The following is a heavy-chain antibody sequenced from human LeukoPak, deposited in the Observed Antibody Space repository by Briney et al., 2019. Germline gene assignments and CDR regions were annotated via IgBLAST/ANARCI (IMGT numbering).Heavy chain of an antibody. Sequence: PSETLSLTCTVSGGSISSSSYYWGWIRQPPGKGLEWIGEINHSGSTNYNPSLKSRVTISVDTSKNQFSLKLSSVTAADTAVYYCARGGFRGSSSWYQLSYWGQGTLVTVSS. CDR1: GGSISSSSYY. V-gene: IGHV4-39*07. J-gene: IGHJ4*02. CDR2: INHSGST. D-gene: IGHD6-13*01. CDR3: ARGGFRGSSSWYQLSY.